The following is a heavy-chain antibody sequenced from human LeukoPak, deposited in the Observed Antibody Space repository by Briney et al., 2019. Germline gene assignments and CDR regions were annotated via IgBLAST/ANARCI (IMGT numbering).Heavy chain of an antibody. D-gene: IGHD2-15*01. V-gene: IGHV3-53*04. CDR1: GFTVSSNY. CDR2: IYSGGST. Sequence: PGGSLRLSCAASGFTVSSNYMSWFRQAPGKGLEWVSVIYSGGSTYYADSVKGRFTISRHNSKNTLYLQMNSLRAEDTAVYYCASIFMGGVVYYYGMDVWGQGATVTVSS. CDR3: ASIFMGGVVYYYGMDV. J-gene: IGHJ6*02.